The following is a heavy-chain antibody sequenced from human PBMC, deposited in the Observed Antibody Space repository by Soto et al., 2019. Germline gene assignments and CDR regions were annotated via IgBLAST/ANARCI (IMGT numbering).Heavy chain of an antibody. V-gene: IGHV1-8*01. J-gene: IGHJ4*02. CDR1: SYPFTAFD. D-gene: IGHD2-15*01. Sequence: QVQPVQSGAEVKKPGASVKVSCEASSYPFTAFDINWVRQAAGQGLEWMGWMNPSSGDSAFAQRFQDRITMTRTTSISTAYMELSRLSSDDTAVYYCVRQPGGVATPGDDYWGQGTLVTVSS. CDR3: VRQPGGVATPGDDY. CDR2: MNPSSGDS.